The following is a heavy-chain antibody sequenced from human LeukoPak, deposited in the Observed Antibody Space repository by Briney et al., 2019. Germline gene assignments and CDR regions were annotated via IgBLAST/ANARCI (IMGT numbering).Heavy chain of an antibody. CDR2: IFYSGGT. V-gene: IGHV4-34*12. J-gene: IGHJ5*02. D-gene: IGHD2-2*01. CDR3: MRVQRFQLLLSRIDP. Sequence: PSETLSLSCAVHGGSFSGYYWGWIRQPPGKGLEWIGSIFYSGGTYYNASLKSRVTMSVDTSKNQFSLNLVSVTAADTAVYYCMRVQRFQLLLSRIDPWGKGTLVTVSS. CDR1: GGSFSGYY.